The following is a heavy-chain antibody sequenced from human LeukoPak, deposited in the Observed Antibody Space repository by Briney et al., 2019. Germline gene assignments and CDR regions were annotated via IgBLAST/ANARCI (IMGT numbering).Heavy chain of an antibody. CDR3: ARDRDYHDDRTDYYYDAFDI. CDR1: GFTFSNYW. D-gene: IGHD3-22*01. V-gene: IGHV3-7*01. CDR2: VKQDESEK. Sequence: GRSLRLSCAGSGFTFSNYWMTWVRQAPGKGLEWVANVKQDESEKHYVDSVKGRFTISRDNPKSSLYLRMDSLRVEDTAVYYCARDRDYHDDRTDYYYDAFDIWGQGTTVTVSS. J-gene: IGHJ3*02.